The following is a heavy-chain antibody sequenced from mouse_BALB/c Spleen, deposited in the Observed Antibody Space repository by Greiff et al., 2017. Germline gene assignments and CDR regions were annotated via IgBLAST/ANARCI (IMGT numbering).Heavy chain of an antibody. CDR2: IDPSDSYT. CDR1: GYTFTSYW. Sequence: QVQLQQPGAELVKPGASVKLSCKASGYTFTSYWMHWVKQRPGQGLEWIGEIDPSDSYTNYNQKFKGKATLTVDKSSSTAYMQLSSLTSEDSAVYYCARYLAFDYWGQGTTLTVSS. J-gene: IGHJ2*01. CDR3: ARYLAFDY. V-gene: IGHV1-69*02. D-gene: IGHD5-1*01.